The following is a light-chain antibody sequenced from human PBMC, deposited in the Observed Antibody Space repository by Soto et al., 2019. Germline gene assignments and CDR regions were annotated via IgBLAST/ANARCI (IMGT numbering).Light chain of an antibody. J-gene: IGLJ1*01. V-gene: IGLV2-14*01. CDR2: EDS. CDR3: FSYTSSTAYV. CDR1: SSDVGGYKY. Sequence: QSVLTQPASVSGSPGQSITISCTGTSSDVGGYKYVSWYQLHPGKAPKLMIYEDSNRPSGISNRFSASKSGNTASLTISGLQAEDEADYYCFSYTSSTAYVFGTGTKVTV.